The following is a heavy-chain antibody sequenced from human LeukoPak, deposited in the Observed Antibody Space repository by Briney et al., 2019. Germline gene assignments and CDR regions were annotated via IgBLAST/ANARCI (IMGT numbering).Heavy chain of an antibody. D-gene: IGHD5-24*01. V-gene: IGHV3-21*01. CDR2: ISSSSSYI. Sequence: GGSLRLSCASSGFILCSYSMNWVRQAPGKGLEWVSSISSSSSYIYYADSVKGRFTISRDNAKNSLYLQMNSLRAEDTAVYYCARDWNVRDGYNRKNAFDIWGQGTMVTVSS. CDR1: GFILCSYS. J-gene: IGHJ3*02. CDR3: ARDWNVRDGYNRKNAFDI.